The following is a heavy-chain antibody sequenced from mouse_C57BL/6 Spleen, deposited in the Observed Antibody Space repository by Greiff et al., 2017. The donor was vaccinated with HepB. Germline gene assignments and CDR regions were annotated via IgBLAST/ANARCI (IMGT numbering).Heavy chain of an antibody. J-gene: IGHJ4*01. CDR1: GYTFTSYW. V-gene: IGHV1-50*01. CDR3: ARWLYPYAMDY. Sequence: QVQLQQPGAELVKPGASVKLSCKASGYTFTSYWMQWVKQRPGQGLEWIGGIDPSDSYTNYNQKFKGKATLTVDTSSSTAYMQLSSLTSEDAAVYYCARWLYPYAMDYWGQGTSVTVSS. CDR2: IDPSDSYT.